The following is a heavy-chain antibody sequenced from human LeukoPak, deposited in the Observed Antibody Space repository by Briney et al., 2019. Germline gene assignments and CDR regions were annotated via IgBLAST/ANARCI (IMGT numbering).Heavy chain of an antibody. CDR1: GFTVNIYA. CDR3: AKDDGGSSPYYFDY. D-gene: IGHD6-6*01. CDR2: VSASGGGT. J-gene: IGHJ4*02. V-gene: IGHV3-23*01. Sequence: GGSLRLSCAVSGFTVNIYAMCWVRQAQGKGLEWVSRVSASGGGTFYAGSVEGRFIISRDNSKNTLSLQMSSLRAEDTAVYYCAKDDGGSSPYYFDYWGQGTLVTVSS.